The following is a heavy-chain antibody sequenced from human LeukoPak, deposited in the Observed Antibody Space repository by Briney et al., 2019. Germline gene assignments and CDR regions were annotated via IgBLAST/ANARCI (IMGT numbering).Heavy chain of an antibody. V-gene: IGHV1-2*04. CDR1: GYTFTGYY. J-gene: IGHJ5*02. CDR2: INPNSGGT. D-gene: IGHD3-9*01. Sequence: ASVKVSCKASGYTFTGYYMHWVRQAPGQGLEWMGWINPNSGGTNYAQKFQGWVTMTRDTSISTAYMELSRLRSDDTAVYYCARGLGLRYFDWLLSYYWFDPWGQGTLVTVSS. CDR3: ARGLGLRYFDWLLSYYWFDP.